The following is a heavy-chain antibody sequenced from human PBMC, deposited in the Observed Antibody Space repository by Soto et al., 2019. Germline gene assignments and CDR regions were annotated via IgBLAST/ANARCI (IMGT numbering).Heavy chain of an antibody. CDR1: GFIFSSFG. D-gene: IGHD7-27*01. Sequence: SLKIYCAASGFIFSSFGMHWVRQAPGKGLEWVAHIWYDGSNTYYADSVKGRFTISRDNSRNTLYLQMNSLRAEDTAVYHCVRDLLGSGGHFDYWGQGTPVTVSS. J-gene: IGHJ4*02. CDR3: VRDLLGSGGHFDY. CDR2: IWYDGSNT. V-gene: IGHV3-33*01.